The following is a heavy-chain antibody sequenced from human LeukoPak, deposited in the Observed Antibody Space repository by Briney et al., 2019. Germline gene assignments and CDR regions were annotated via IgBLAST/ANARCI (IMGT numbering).Heavy chain of an antibody. CDR2: IYSSGNT. CDR1: GFTVSNNY. J-gene: IGHJ4*02. D-gene: IGHD3/OR15-3a*01. CDR3: ARDGLDRGSREYYFDF. Sequence: GGSLRLSCAASGFTVSNNYMSWVRQAPGKGREWVSVIYSSGNTYYADSVKGRFTISRDNSKNTLYLQMNSLRAEDTALYYSARDGLDRGSREYYFDFWGQGTLVTVSS. V-gene: IGHV3-53*01.